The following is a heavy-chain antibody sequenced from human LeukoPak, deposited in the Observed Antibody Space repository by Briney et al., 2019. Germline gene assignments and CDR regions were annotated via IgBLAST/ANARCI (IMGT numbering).Heavy chain of an antibody. J-gene: IGHJ4*02. CDR2: ISDRGST. Sequence: PSETLSLTCTVSGGSISSYYWSWIRQPPGKALESIGYISDRGSTYYSPSLKSRATISADTSKNQISLKLTSVTAADTAVYYCARDVCSGGTCYLDYWGRGILVSVSS. D-gene: IGHD2-15*01. CDR3: ARDVCSGGTCYLDY. V-gene: IGHV4-59*01. CDR1: GGSISSYY.